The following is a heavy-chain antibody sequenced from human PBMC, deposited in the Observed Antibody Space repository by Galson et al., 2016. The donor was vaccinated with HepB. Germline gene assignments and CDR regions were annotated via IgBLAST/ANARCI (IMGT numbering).Heavy chain of an antibody. CDR1: GFTFSNYG. V-gene: IGHV3-23*01. Sequence: SLRLSCAASGFTFSNYGMTWVRQAPGKGLEVVSSISRSGDSTDYADSVKGRFTISRDNSKSTLFLQMNSLRAEDTAVYYCAIVGGSSYGLRSDPLDIWGQGTMVTVSS. D-gene: IGHD5-18*01. CDR3: AIVGGSSYGLRSDPLDI. J-gene: IGHJ3*02. CDR2: ISRSGDST.